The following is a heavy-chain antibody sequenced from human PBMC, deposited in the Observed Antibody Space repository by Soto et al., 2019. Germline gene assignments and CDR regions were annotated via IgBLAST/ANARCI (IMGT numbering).Heavy chain of an antibody. CDR3: ARDRVDFWSGYYPWVRYYGMDV. CDR2: ISYDGSNK. J-gene: IGHJ6*02. D-gene: IGHD3-3*01. Sequence: GGSLRLSCAASGFTFSSYAMHWVRQAPGKGLEWVAVISYDGSNKYYADSVKGRFTISRDNSKNTLYLQMNSLRAEDTAVYYCARDRVDFWSGYYPWVRYYGMDVWGQGTTVTVS. CDR1: GFTFSSYA. V-gene: IGHV3-30-3*01.